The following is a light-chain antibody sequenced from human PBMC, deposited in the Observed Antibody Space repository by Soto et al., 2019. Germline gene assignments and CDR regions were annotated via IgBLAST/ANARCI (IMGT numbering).Light chain of an antibody. V-gene: IGKV2-30*01. J-gene: IGKJ1*01. CDR3: MQGTHWPWT. CDR1: QSLVYSDGNSY. CDR2: KAS. Sequence: DAVMTQSPLSLPVALGQPAAISCRSSQSLVYSDGNSYLNWFQQRPGQSPRRLIYKASNRDPGVPVRFSGSGSGTDFTLKITRVEAEDVGVYYCMQGTHWPWTFGQGTKVEIK.